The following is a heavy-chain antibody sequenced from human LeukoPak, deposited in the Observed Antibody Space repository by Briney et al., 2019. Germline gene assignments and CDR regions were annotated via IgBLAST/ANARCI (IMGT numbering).Heavy chain of an antibody. V-gene: IGHV3-23*01. Sequence: GGPLRLSCAASGITFSRFAMSWVRQAPGKGLEWVSVVSESGDSTHYAESVKGRFTISRDNSKNTLYLEMNRLRADDTAVYYCAKDTAQGYTFGTIEQDYWGQGTLVTVAS. D-gene: IGHD5-12*01. CDR1: GITFSRFA. CDR2: VSESGDST. J-gene: IGHJ4*02. CDR3: AKDTAQGYTFGTIEQDY.